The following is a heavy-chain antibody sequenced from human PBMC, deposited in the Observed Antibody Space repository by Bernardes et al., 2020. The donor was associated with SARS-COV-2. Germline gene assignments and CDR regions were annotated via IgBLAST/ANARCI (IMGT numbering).Heavy chain of an antibody. Sequence: SETLSLTCTVSGGCISSSSYYWGWLLQPPGKGLEWIGSIYYSGSTYYNPSLKSRVTISVDTSKNQFSLKLSSVTAADTAVYYCARRTTYYYDSSAEGYFDYWGQGTLVTVSS. CDR3: ARRTTYYYDSSAEGYFDY. D-gene: IGHD3-22*01. CDR1: GGCISSSSYY. J-gene: IGHJ4*02. V-gene: IGHV4-39*01. CDR2: IYYSGST.